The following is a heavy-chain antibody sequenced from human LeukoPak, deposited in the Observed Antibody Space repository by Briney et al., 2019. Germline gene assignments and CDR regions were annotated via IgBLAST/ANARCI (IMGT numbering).Heavy chain of an antibody. D-gene: IGHD3-10*01. J-gene: IGHJ6*03. V-gene: IGHV3-30*02. Sequence: PGGSLRLSCAASGFTFSSYGMHWVRQAPGKGLEWVAFIRYDGSNKYYADSVKGRFTISRDNSKNTLYLQMNSLRSEDTAVYYCASEWKGSGSYYNDVYYYYYMDVWGKGTTVTVSS. CDR1: GFTFSSYG. CDR3: ASEWKGSGSYYNDVYYYYYMDV. CDR2: IRYDGSNK.